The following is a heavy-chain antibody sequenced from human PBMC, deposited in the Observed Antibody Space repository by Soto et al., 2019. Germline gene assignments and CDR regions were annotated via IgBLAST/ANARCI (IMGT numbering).Heavy chain of an antibody. CDR1: GGSISSYY. J-gene: IGHJ6*03. CDR3: PRGRLRYYYYSYMDV. V-gene: IGHV4-59*01. Sequence: SETLSLTCTVAGGSISSYYWSWIRQPPGKGLEWIGYIYYSGSTNYNPSLKGRVTISVDTSKKQVSLKLSSVTAADTAVYHCPRGRLRYYYYSYMDVWGKGTTVTVSS. CDR2: IYYSGST.